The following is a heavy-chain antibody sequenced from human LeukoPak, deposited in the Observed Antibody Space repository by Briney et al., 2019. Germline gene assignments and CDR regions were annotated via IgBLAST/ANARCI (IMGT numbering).Heavy chain of an antibody. V-gene: IGHV1-69*06. D-gene: IGHD5-12*01. J-gene: IGHJ4*02. CDR1: GGTFSSYA. CDR2: IIPIFGTA. Sequence: SVKVSGKASGGTFSSYAISWVRQAPGQGLEWMGGIIPIFGTANYAQKFQGRVTITADKSTSTAYMELSSLRSEDTAVYYCARTVANSGCDLASLGYWGQGTLVTVSS. CDR3: ARTVANSGCDLASLGY.